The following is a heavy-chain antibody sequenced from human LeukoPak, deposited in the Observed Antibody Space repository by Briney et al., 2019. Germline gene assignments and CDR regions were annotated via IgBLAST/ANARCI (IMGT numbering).Heavy chain of an antibody. Sequence: PSETLSLTCTVSGGSISSYYWSWIRQPPGKGLEWIGYIYYSGSTNYNPSLKSRVTISVDTSKNQFSLKLSSVTAADTAVYYCARDRYSGPLDYWGQGTLVTVSS. J-gene: IGHJ4*02. D-gene: IGHD5-12*01. CDR3: ARDRYSGPLDY. CDR1: GGSISSYY. V-gene: IGHV4-59*01. CDR2: IYYSGST.